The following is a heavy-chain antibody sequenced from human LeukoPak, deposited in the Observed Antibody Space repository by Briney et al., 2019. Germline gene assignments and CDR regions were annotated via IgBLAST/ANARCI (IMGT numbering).Heavy chain of an antibody. CDR2: IIPIFGTA. J-gene: IGHJ5*02. Sequence: ASVKVSCKASGGTFSSYAISWVRQAPGQGLEWMGGIIPIFGTANYAQKFQGRVTITADESTSTAYMELSSPRSEDTAVYYCARGEYGGYANWFDPWGQGTLVTVSS. V-gene: IGHV1-69*13. CDR3: ARGEYGGYANWFDP. CDR1: GGTFSSYA. D-gene: IGHD5-12*01.